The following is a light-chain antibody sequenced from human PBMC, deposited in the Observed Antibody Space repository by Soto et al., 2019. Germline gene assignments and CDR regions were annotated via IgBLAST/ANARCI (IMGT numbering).Light chain of an antibody. CDR3: QQYNNWPPFS. CDR2: GAS. CDR1: QSISSN. V-gene: IGKV3-15*01. Sequence: EIVMTQTPATLSVSPGERATLSCRASQSISSNLAWYQQKNGQTPRLLIYGASTRAAGIPARFSGSGSGTDFTLTISSLQSEDFAVYYCQQYNNWPPFSFGPGTRLEIK. J-gene: IGKJ5*01.